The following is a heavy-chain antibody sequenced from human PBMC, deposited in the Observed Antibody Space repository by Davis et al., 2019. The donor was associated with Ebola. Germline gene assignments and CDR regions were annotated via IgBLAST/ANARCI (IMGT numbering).Heavy chain of an antibody. CDR3: ARLQWGQHGAAFYYQGWFDP. CDR1: GYNSPTYW. V-gene: IGHV5-51*01. Sequence: GGSLRLSCQGSGYNSPTYWIAWVRQKPGKGLEWMGMIYLDDSDARYSPSFQGQVTFSADKSIGAAYLQWGSLKASDTATYYCARLQWGQHGAAFYYQGWFDPWGQGTLVTVSS. D-gene: IGHD2/OR15-2a*01. J-gene: IGHJ5*02. CDR2: IYLDDSDA.